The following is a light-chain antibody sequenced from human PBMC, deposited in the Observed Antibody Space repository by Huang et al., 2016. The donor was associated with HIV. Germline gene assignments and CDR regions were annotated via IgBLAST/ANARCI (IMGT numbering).Light chain of an antibody. CDR2: YAS. CDR1: QSVSSY. CDR3: QQRSNWPRLT. V-gene: IGKV3-11*01. Sequence: EIVLTQSPATLSLSPGERATLSCRASQSVSSYLAWYQQKPGPAPRLLIYYASNRATGIPARFSGSGSGTDFTLTISSLEPEDFAVYYCQQRSNWPRLTFGGGTKVEI. J-gene: IGKJ4*01.